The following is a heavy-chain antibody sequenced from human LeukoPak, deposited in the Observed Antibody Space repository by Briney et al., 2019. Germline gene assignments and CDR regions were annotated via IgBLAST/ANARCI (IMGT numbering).Heavy chain of an antibody. CDR2: INPNSGGT. D-gene: IGHD6-13*01. CDR1: GYTFTDYY. V-gene: IGHV1-2*02. Sequence: ASVKVSCKASGYTFTDYYMHWVRQAPGQGLEWMGWINPNSGGTNYAQKFQGRVTMTRDTSISTAYMELSRLRSDDTAVYYCARGPRSSRAVLHAFDIWGQGTMVTVSS. CDR3: ARGPRSSRAVLHAFDI. J-gene: IGHJ3*02.